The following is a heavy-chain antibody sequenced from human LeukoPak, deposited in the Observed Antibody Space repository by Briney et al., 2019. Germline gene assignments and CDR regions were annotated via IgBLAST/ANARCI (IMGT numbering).Heavy chain of an antibody. Sequence: GGSLRLSCAASGFTFSDYYMNWVRQAPGKGLEWVSYISSSSSTIYYADSVKGRFTISRDNAKNSLYLQMNSLRAEDTAVYYCARDAVDYGDYSPDYWGQGTLVTVSS. J-gene: IGHJ4*02. V-gene: IGHV3-11*04. CDR2: ISSSSSTI. D-gene: IGHD4-17*01. CDR1: GFTFSDYY. CDR3: ARDAVDYGDYSPDY.